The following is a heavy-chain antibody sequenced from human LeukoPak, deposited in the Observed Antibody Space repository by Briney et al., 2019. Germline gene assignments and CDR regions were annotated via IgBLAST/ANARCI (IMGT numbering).Heavy chain of an antibody. CDR3: VRDMIAASGTGG. CDR2: INPESGDT. CDR1: GYTFTGYY. V-gene: IGHV1-2*02. Sequence: ASVKVSCKASGYTFTGYYMHWVRQAPGQGLEWMGWINPESGDTNYAQNFRGRVTMTRDTSISTAYMELSGLRSDDRAVYYCVRDMIAASGTGGWGQGTLVTVSS. J-gene: IGHJ4*02. D-gene: IGHD6-13*01.